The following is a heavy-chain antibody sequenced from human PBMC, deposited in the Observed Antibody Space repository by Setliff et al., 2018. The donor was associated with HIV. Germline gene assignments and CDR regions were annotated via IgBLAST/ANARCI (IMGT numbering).Heavy chain of an antibody. Sequence: ASVKVSCKPSGYTFTNYDINWVRQAAGQGLEWMGWMNPDSRNTGYAQRFEGSVTMTWDTSISTAYMELNNVKFEDTAVYYCARSDSGWPHYQYHHMDVWGKGTTVTVSS. J-gene: IGHJ6*04. CDR1: GYTFTNYD. CDR2: MNPDSRNT. CDR3: ARSDSGWPHYQYHHMDV. V-gene: IGHV1-8*02. D-gene: IGHD6-19*01.